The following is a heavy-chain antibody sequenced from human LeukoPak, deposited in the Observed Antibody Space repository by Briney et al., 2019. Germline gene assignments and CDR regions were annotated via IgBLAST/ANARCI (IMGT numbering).Heavy chain of an antibody. CDR1: GGSISSGDYY. V-gene: IGHV4-30-4*01. CDR3: ARDLRHYYGSGSYYDYFDY. D-gene: IGHD3-10*01. Sequence: SQTLSLTCTVSGGSISSGDYYWSWIRQPPGKGLEWIGYIYYSGSTYYNPSLKSRVTTSVDTSKNQFSLKLSSVTAADTAVYYCARDLRHYYGSGSYYDYFDYWGQGTLVTVSS. J-gene: IGHJ4*02. CDR2: IYYSGST.